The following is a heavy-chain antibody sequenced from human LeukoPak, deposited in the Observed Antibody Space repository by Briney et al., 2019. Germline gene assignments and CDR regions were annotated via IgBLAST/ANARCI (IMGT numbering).Heavy chain of an antibody. V-gene: IGHV4-34*01. Sequence: SETLSLTCAVYGGSFGGYCWSWIRQPPGKGLEWIWEINRSGSTTYNASLKNRVTISVDTYNNQFSLLLSSVTAADKAVYYCASCRVYSGNGKGLSWFDPWGQGTLVTVSS. CDR2: INRSGST. J-gene: IGHJ5*02. CDR3: ASCRVYSGNGKGLSWFDP. CDR1: GGSFGGYC. D-gene: IGHD1-1*01.